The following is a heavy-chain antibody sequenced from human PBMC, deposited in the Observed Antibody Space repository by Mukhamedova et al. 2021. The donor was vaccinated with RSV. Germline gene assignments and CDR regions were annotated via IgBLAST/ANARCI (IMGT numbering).Heavy chain of an antibody. J-gene: IGHJ4*02. CDR3: AVANRAEN. V-gene: IGHV3-72*01. D-gene: IGHD1-26*01. CDR2: KANSYST. Sequence: KANSYSTEYAASVKDRFTITRDDSRNSLYLQMNSLKTEDTAMYYCAVANRAENWGQGTLVAVSS.